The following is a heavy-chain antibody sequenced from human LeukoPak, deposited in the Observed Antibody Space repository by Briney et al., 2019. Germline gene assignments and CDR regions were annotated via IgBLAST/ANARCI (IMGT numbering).Heavy chain of an antibody. CDR2: IYTSGST. V-gene: IGHV4-61*02. D-gene: IGHD5-18*01. J-gene: IGHJ6*02. Sequence: PSQTLSLTCTVSGGSISSGSYYWSWIRQPAGKGLEWIGRIYTSGSTNYNPSLKSRVTISVDTSKNQFSLKLSSVTAADTAVYYCARRFRYGYYYYGMDVWGQGTTVTVSS. CDR1: GGSISSGSYY. CDR3: ARRFRYGYYYYGMDV.